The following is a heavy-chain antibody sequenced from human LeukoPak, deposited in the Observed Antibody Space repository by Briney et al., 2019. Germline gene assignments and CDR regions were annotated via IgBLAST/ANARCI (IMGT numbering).Heavy chain of an antibody. J-gene: IGHJ4*02. V-gene: IGHV3-30*04. CDR2: ISYDGNNK. CDR3: ARGVPYDSWSGPHYSDY. CDR1: GFTFSNYA. D-gene: IGHD3-3*01. Sequence: GGSLRLSCAASGFTFSNYAMNWVRQAPGGGLEWVAAISYDGNNKFYADSVKGRFTISRDNSKNTLYLQANSLRAEDTAVYYCARGVPYDSWSGPHYSDYWGQGTLVTVSS.